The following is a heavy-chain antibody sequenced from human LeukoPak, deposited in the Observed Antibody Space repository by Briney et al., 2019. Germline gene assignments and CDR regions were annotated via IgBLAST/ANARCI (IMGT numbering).Heavy chain of an antibody. CDR3: AKSDSPYSSSWYPWGY. J-gene: IGHJ4*02. D-gene: IGHD6-13*01. CDR2: IWDDGNNK. Sequence: GGSLRLSCAASGFSFSNHGMHWVRQAPGKRLEWVAVIWDDGNNKRYANSVNGRFTISRDNSENTLYLQMNSLRAEDTAVYYCAKSDSPYSSSWYPWGYWGQGTLVTVSS. CDR1: GFSFSNHG. V-gene: IGHV3-33*06.